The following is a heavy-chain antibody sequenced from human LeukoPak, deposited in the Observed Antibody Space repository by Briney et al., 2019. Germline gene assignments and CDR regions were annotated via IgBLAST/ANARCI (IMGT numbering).Heavy chain of an antibody. V-gene: IGHV3-74*01. Sequence: GGSLRLSCAASGFTFNSYWMHWVRQAPGKGLLWVSRINTDGSSTHYADSVKGRLTISRGNAKNMLYLQMNGLRAEDTAVYYCVVWGEDSSGHRFDRWGQGTLVTVSS. J-gene: IGHJ4*02. D-gene: IGHD3-22*01. CDR2: INTDGSST. CDR1: GFTFNSYW. CDR3: VVWGEDSSGHRFDR.